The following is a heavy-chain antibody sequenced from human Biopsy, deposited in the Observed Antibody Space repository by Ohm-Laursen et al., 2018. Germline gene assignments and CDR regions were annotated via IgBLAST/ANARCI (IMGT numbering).Heavy chain of an antibody. CDR1: GGSFTGHY. V-gene: IGHV4-59*11. Sequence: GTLSLTCTVSGGSFTGHYWSWIRQPPGKGLEWIGHISYTGYTSYKSSLKSRVTISLDTSRKQFSLRLTSLAAADTAVYYCARGSNEYGGLYFPHWGQGTLVTVSS. J-gene: IGHJ1*01. CDR3: ARGSNEYGGLYFPH. CDR2: ISYTGYT. D-gene: IGHD4-23*01.